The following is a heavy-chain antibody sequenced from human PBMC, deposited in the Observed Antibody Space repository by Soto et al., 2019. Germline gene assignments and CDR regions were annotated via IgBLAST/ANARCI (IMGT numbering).Heavy chain of an antibody. D-gene: IGHD3-9*01. CDR1: GGSISSYY. CDR2: IYYSGST. V-gene: IGHV4-59*01. CDR3: ARLTDILTGFDY. Sequence: SETLSLTCTVSGGSISSYYWGWIRQPPGKGLEWIGYIYYSGSTNYNPSLKSRVTISVDTSKNQFSLKLSSVTAADTAVYYCARLTDILTGFDYWGQGTLVTVSS. J-gene: IGHJ4*02.